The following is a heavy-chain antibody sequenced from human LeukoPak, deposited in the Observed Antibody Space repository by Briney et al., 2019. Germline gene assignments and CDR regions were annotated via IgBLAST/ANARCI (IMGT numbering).Heavy chain of an antibody. D-gene: IGHD6-6*01. Sequence: GASVKVSCKASGYTFTSYDINWVRQATGQGLEWMGWMSPNSGNTGYAQKFQGRVTMTRNTSISTAYMELSSLRSEDTAVYYCARGYSSSSWAREHLYYYYMDLWGKGTTVTVSS. J-gene: IGHJ6*03. CDR2: MSPNSGNT. CDR1: GYTFTSYD. V-gene: IGHV1-8*01. CDR3: ARGYSSSSWAREHLYYYYMDL.